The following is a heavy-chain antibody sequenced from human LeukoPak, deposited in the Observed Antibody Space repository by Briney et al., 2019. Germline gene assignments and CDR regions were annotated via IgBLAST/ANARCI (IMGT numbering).Heavy chain of an antibody. CDR3: AKDQIAAAGYYYYGMDV. CDR1: GFTFSSYE. Sequence: PGGSLRLSCAASGFTFSSYEMNWVRRAPGKGLEWVSYISGSGGSTYYADSVKGRFTISRDNSKNTLYLQMNSLRAEDTAVYYCAKDQIAAAGYYYYGMDVWGQGTTVTVSS. D-gene: IGHD6-13*01. CDR2: ISGSGGST. V-gene: IGHV3-23*01. J-gene: IGHJ6*02.